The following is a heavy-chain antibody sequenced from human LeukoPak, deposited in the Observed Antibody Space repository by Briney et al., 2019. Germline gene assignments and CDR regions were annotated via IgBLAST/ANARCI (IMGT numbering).Heavy chain of an antibody. CDR1: GFTFSRYS. CDR3: ARAQSYGGNSEPKYFDY. J-gene: IGHJ4*02. D-gene: IGHD4-23*01. Sequence: GGSLKLSCAASGFTFSRYSMNWVRQAPGKGLEWVSYISSSTSTIYYADSVKGRFTISRDNARNSLYLQMNSLRAEDTAVYYCARAQSYGGNSEPKYFDYWGQGTLVTVSS. CDR2: ISSSTSTI. V-gene: IGHV3-48*04.